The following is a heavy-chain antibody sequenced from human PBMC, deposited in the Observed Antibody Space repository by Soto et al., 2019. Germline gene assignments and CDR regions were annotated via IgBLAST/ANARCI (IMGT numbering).Heavy chain of an antibody. D-gene: IGHD6-6*01. CDR3: ARTRSFTLGFYYDGMDV. CDR2: IYPGDSDT. CDR1: GYIFTNSW. J-gene: IGHJ6*02. Sequence: PVESLKISCKGSGYIFTNSWIGWVRQMPGKGLEWMGIIYPGDSDTRYSPSFQGQVTISADKSLRTAYLQWTSLKASDTALYYCARTRSFTLGFYYDGMDVWGQGTTVTVSS. V-gene: IGHV5-51*01.